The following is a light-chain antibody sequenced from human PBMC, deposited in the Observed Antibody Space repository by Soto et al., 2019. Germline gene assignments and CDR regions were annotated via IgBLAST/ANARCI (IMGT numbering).Light chain of an antibody. CDR2: DVT. V-gene: IGLV2-14*01. CDR3: SSYTSISTYV. J-gene: IGLJ1*01. Sequence: QSVLTQPASLSGSPGQAITISPPGTSSDVGGYNFVSWYQQHPDKAPKLMIYDVTNRPSGVSNRFSGSKSGNTASLTISGLQAEDEADYYCSSYTSISTYVFGTGTKVTVL. CDR1: SSDVGGYNF.